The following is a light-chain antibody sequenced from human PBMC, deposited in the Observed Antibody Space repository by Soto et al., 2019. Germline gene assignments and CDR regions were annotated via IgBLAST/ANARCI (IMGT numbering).Light chain of an antibody. CDR3: CSYAGSFYV. V-gene: IGLV2-23*01. Sequence: QSALTQPASVSGSPGQSITISCTGTSSDVGSYNLVSWYQQHPGKAPKLMIYEGSKRPSGVSNRFSGSKSGNTASLPISGLQAEDEADYSCCSYAGSFYVFGTGTKVTVL. J-gene: IGLJ1*01. CDR1: SSDVGSYNL. CDR2: EGS.